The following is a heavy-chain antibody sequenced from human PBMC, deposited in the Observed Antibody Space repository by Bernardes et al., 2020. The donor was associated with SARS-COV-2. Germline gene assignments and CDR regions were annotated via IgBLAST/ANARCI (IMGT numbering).Heavy chain of an antibody. Sequence: SGPTLVKPTQTLTLTCTFSGFSLSTSGMCVSWIRQPPGKALEWLARIDWDDDKYYSTSLKTRLTISKDTSKNQVVLTMTNMDPVDTATYYCARSMAYYYYYGMDVWGQGTTVTVSS. V-gene: IGHV2-70*11. CDR2: IDWDDDK. D-gene: IGHD3-10*01. J-gene: IGHJ6*02. CDR1: GFSLSTSGMC. CDR3: ARSMAYYYYYGMDV.